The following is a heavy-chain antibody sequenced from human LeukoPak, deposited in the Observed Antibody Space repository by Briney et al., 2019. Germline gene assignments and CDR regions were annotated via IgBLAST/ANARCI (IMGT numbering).Heavy chain of an antibody. J-gene: IGHJ5*02. V-gene: IGHV4-59*11. CDR3: ARYIVVVPAAIRTAFDP. D-gene: IGHD2-2*02. Sequence: SETLSLTCTVSGGSISSHYWSWIRQPPGKGLEWIGYIYYSGSTNYNPSLKSRVTISVDTSKNQLSLKLSSVTAADTAVYYCARYIVVVPAAIRTAFDPWGQGTLVTVSS. CDR2: IYYSGST. CDR1: GGSISSHY.